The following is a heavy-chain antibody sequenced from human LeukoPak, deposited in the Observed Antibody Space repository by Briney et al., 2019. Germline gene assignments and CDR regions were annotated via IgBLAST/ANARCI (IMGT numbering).Heavy chain of an antibody. D-gene: IGHD1-26*01. CDR1: GVTFSRLV. J-gene: IGHJ4*02. CDR2: ISAYNGNT. Sequence: PRASVKVSCKASGVTFSRLVVSWVRQAPGQGLEWMGWISAYNGNTNYAQKLQGRVTMTTDTSTSTAYMELRSLRSDDTAVYYCARDVRELLVLHLFDYWGQGTLVTVSS. CDR3: ARDVRELLVLHLFDY. V-gene: IGHV1-18*01.